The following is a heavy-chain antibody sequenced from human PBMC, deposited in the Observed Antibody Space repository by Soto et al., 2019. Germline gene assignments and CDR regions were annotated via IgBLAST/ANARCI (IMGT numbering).Heavy chain of an antibody. CDR1: GYSFTSYY. J-gene: IGHJ6*01. D-gene: IGHD2-2*01. CDR3: AREKSLWSPAAVIYYYYGMEV. V-gene: IGHV1-46*01. Sequence: LTVSFKASGYSFTSYYMHWVRQAAGQVLEWRGIINPSGGSTSYAQKFQGRVTMTRDTSTSTVYMELSSLRSEDTAVYYCAREKSLWSPAAVIYYYYGMEVWGQGTTVTVSS. CDR2: INPSGGST.